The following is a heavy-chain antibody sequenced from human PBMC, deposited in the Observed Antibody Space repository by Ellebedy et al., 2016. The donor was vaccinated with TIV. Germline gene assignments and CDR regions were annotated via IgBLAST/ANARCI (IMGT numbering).Heavy chain of an antibody. J-gene: IGHJ4*02. CDR2: IYYSGST. Sequence: SETLSLTXTVSGYSISSGYYWGWIRQPPGKGLEWIGYIYYSGSTNYNPSLKSRVTISVDTSKNQFSLKLSSVTAADTAVYYCARGLGIFGGYWGQGTLVTVSS. V-gene: IGHV4-61*05. CDR1: GYSISSGYY. CDR3: ARGLGIFGGY. D-gene: IGHD2-15*01.